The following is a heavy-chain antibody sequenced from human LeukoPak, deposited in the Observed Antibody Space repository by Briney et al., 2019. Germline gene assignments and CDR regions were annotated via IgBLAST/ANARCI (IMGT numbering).Heavy chain of an antibody. V-gene: IGHV3-21*01. D-gene: IGHD6-13*01. CDR1: GFTFSSYS. Sequence: GGSLRLSCAASGFTFSSYSMNWVRQAPGKGLEWVSSISSSSSYIYCADSVKGRFTISRDNAKNSLYLQMNSLRAEDTAVYYCARDRGSSSWYGMDVWGQGTTVTVSS. J-gene: IGHJ6*02. CDR2: ISSSSSYI. CDR3: ARDRGSSSWYGMDV.